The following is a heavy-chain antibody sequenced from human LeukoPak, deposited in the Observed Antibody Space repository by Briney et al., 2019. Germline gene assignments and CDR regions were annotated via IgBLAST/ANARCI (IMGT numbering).Heavy chain of an antibody. CDR1: GFTFSSYA. V-gene: IGHV3-23*01. CDR3: ARGVYCTSTSCLGPGAFDI. Sequence: GGSLRLSCAASGFTFSSYAMSWVRQAPGKGLEWVSAISGSGGSTYYADSVKGRFTISRDNSRNTLFLQMNSLRAEDTAVYYCARGVYCTSTSCLGPGAFDIWGQGTMVTVSS. CDR2: ISGSGGST. D-gene: IGHD2-2*01. J-gene: IGHJ3*02.